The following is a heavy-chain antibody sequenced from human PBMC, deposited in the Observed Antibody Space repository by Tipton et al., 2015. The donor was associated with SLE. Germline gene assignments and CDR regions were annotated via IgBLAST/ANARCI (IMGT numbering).Heavy chain of an antibody. CDR1: GGSISSYY. CDR2: IYYSGST. Sequence: TLSLTCTVSGGSISSYYWSWIRQPPGKGLEWIGYIYYSGSTNYNPSLKSRVTISVDTSKNQFSLKLSSVTAADTAVYYCARDQAHCSSTSCYTAFDIRGQGTMVTVSS. CDR3: ARDQAHCSSTSCYTAFDI. D-gene: IGHD2-2*02. V-gene: IGHV4-59*01. J-gene: IGHJ3*02.